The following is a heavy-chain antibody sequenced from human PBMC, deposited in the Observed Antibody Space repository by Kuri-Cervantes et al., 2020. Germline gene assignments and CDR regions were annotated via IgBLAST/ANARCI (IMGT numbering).Heavy chain of an antibody. CDR3: ARVRDGYSYSYFDY. CDR1: GYTFTSYD. D-gene: IGHD5-24*01. CDR2: INPSSGST. Sequence: ASVKVSCKASGYTFTSYDINWVRQATGQGLEWMGMINPSSGSTNFAQTFQGRVTMTRDTSSTTVYMELSSLRSEDTAVYYCARVRDGYSYSYFDYWGQGTLVTVSS. V-gene: IGHV1-46*01. J-gene: IGHJ4*02.